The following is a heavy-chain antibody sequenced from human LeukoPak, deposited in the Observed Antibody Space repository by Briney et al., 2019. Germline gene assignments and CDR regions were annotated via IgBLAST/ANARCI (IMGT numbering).Heavy chain of an antibody. J-gene: IGHJ4*02. D-gene: IGHD3-10*01. Sequence: GGSLRLSCAASGFTFSSYEMNWVRQAPGKGLEWVSAISGSGGSTYYADSVKGRFTVSRDNSKNTMYMQMNSLRAEDTAVYYCAKVKGSVSFDYWGQGTLVTVSS. CDR1: GFTFSSYE. V-gene: IGHV3-23*01. CDR2: ISGSGGST. CDR3: AKVKGSVSFDY.